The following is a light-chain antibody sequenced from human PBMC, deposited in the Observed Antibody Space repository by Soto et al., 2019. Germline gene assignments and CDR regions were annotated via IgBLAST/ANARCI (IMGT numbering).Light chain of an antibody. CDR1: QSISSW. Sequence: DIQMTQSPSTLSASVGDRVTITCRASQSISSWLAWYQQKPGKAPNLLIYKASSLESGVPSRFSGSGSGTEFTLTISSLQPDDCATYYCQQDNSYWTFGQGTKVEIK. V-gene: IGKV1-5*03. CDR3: QQDNSYWT. CDR2: KAS. J-gene: IGKJ1*01.